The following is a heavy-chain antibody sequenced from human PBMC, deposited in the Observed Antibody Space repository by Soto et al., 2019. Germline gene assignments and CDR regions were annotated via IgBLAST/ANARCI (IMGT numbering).Heavy chain of an antibody. CDR2: IIPIFGTA. D-gene: IGHD6-13*01. V-gene: IGHV1-69*01. Sequence: QVQLVQSGAEVQKPGSSVKVSCKASGGTFSSYAISWVRQAPGQGLEWMGGIIPIFGTANYAQKFQGRVTITADESTSTAYMELSRLRSEDTAVYYCARDRGIAAPTLRYFDLWGRGTLVTVSS. CDR1: GGTFSSYA. J-gene: IGHJ2*01. CDR3: ARDRGIAAPTLRYFDL.